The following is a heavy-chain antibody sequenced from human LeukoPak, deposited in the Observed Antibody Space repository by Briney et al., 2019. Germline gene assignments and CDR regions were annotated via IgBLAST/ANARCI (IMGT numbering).Heavy chain of an antibody. CDR1: GGSISSGGYY. V-gene: IGHV4-30-2*01. CDR2: IYHSGST. D-gene: IGHD1-26*01. J-gene: IGHJ3*02. CDR3: AKASGSEGVDDAFDI. Sequence: PSQTLSLTCTVSGGSISSGGYYWSWIRQPPGKGLEWIGYIYHSGSTYYNPSLKSRVTISVDRSKNQFSLKLSSVTAADTALYYCAKASGSEGVDDAFDIWGQGTMVTVSS.